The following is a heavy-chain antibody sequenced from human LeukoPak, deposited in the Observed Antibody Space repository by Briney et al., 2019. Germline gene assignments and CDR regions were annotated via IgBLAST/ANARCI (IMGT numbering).Heavy chain of an antibody. D-gene: IGHD6-13*01. J-gene: IGHJ3*02. V-gene: IGHV3-33*01. Sequence: PGGSLRLSCAASGFTFSSYGVHWVRQAPGKGLEWVAVIWYDGSNKYYADSVKGRFTISRDNSKNTLYLQMNSLRAEDTAVYYCARGFIAAAGTNSAFDIWGQGTMVTVSS. CDR3: ARGFIAAAGTNSAFDI. CDR1: GFTFSSYG. CDR2: IWYDGSNK.